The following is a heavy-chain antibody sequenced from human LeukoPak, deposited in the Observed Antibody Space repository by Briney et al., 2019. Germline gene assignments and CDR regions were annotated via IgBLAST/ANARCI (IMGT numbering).Heavy chain of an antibody. CDR2: ISSSGSTI. CDR1: GFTFSDYY. CDR3: ARASGFGDFHPYFDY. V-gene: IGHV3-11*04. Sequence: GGSLRLSCAASGFTFSDYYMGWIRQAPGKGLEWVSYISSSGSTIYYADSVKGRFTISRDNAKNSLYLQMNSLRAEDTAVYYCARASGFGDFHPYFDYWGQGTLVTVSS. J-gene: IGHJ4*02. D-gene: IGHD3-10*01.